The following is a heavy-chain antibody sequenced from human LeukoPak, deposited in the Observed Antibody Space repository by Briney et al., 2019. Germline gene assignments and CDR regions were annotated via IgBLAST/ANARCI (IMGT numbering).Heavy chain of an antibody. D-gene: IGHD5-12*01. CDR1: GGSISSYY. Sequence: SETLSLTCTVSGGSISSYYWSWIRQPPGKGLEWIGYIYYSGSTNYNPSLKSRVTISVDTSKNQFSLKLSSVTAADTAVYYCARTYSGYDLTWFDPWGQGTLVTVSS. V-gene: IGHV4-59*01. CDR3: ARTYSGYDLTWFDP. J-gene: IGHJ5*02. CDR2: IYYSGST.